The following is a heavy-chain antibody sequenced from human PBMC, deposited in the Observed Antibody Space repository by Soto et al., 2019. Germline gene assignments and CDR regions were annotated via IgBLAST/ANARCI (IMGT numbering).Heavy chain of an antibody. CDR1: GFTFSSYG. CDR3: VKDRIQLWLGNYYYGMDV. CDR2: IWYDGSNK. Sequence: GGSLRLSCAASGFTFSSYGMHWVRQAPGKGLEWVAVIWYDGSNKYYADSVKGRFTISRDNSKNTLYLQMNSLRAEDTAVYYCVKDRIQLWLGNYYYGMDVWGQGTTVTVSS. V-gene: IGHV3-33*06. D-gene: IGHD5-18*01. J-gene: IGHJ6*02.